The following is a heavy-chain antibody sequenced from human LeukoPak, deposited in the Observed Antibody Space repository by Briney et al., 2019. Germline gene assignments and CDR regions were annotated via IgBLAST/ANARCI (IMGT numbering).Heavy chain of an antibody. V-gene: IGHV3-30-3*01. CDR1: GLTFSSYA. Sequence: PGGSLRLSCAASGLTFSSYAMHWVRQAPGKGLEWVAVISYDGSNKYYADSVKGRFTISRDNSKNTLYLQMNSLRAEDTAVYYCARGGDYDSNWFDPWGQGTLVTVSS. D-gene: IGHD4-17*01. CDR2: ISYDGSNK. CDR3: ARGGDYDSNWFDP. J-gene: IGHJ5*02.